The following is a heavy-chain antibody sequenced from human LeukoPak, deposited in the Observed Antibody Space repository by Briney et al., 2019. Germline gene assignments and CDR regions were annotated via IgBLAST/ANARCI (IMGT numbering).Heavy chain of an antibody. Sequence: ASVKVSCKASGYTFTGYYMHWVRQAPGQGLEWMGWINPNSGGTNYAQKFQGRVTMTRDTSISAAYMELSRLRSDDTAVYYCARDLTXXXXSSGYLPDYWGQGTLVT. CDR3: ARDLTXXXXSSGYLPDY. D-gene: IGHD3-22*01. CDR1: GYTFTGYY. V-gene: IGHV1-2*02. J-gene: IGHJ4*02. CDR2: INPNSGGT.